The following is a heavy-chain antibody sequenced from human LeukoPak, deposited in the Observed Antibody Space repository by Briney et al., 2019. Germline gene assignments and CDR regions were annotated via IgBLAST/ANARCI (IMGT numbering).Heavy chain of an antibody. D-gene: IGHD3-10*01. Sequence: ASVKVSCKASGYTFTSYGISWVRQAPGQGLEWMGWISAYNGNTNYAQKLQGRVTMTTDTSTSTAYMELRSLRSDDTAVYYCARVYGSEYYYGMDVWGQGTTVTVSS. CDR2: ISAYNGNT. CDR1: GYTFTSYG. CDR3: ARVYGSEYYYGMDV. J-gene: IGHJ6*02. V-gene: IGHV1-18*01.